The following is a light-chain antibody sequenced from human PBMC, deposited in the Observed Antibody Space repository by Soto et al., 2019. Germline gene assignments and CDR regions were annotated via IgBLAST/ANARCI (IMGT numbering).Light chain of an antibody. CDR1: QGIGND. CDR2: SAS. V-gene: IGKV1-17*01. CDR3: LQHSSYPYT. J-gene: IGKJ3*01. Sequence: DVQMTQSPSSLSASVGDRATITCRAGQGIGNDLGWYGQKPGKAPERLIYSASTLEGGVPSRFSGSGSWTEFSLTNSSLQPEDFAAYYCLQHSSYPYTFGPGTRVYIK.